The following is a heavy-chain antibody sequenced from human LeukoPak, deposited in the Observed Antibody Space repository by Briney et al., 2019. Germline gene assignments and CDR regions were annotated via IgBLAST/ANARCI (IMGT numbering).Heavy chain of an antibody. CDR2: ISSSSSYI. V-gene: IGHV3-21*01. CDR1: GFTFSSYS. J-gene: IGHJ5*02. Sequence: KPGGSLRLSCAASGFTFSSYSMNWVRQAPGKGLEWVSSISSSSSYICYADSVKGRFTISRDNAKNSLYLQMNSLRAEDTAVYYCARDLGGSSSWYLWLDPWGQGTLVTVSS. D-gene: IGHD6-13*01. CDR3: ARDLGGSSSWYLWLDP.